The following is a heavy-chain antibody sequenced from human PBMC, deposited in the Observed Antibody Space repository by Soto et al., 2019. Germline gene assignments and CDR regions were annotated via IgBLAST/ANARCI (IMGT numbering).Heavy chain of an antibody. J-gene: IGHJ4*02. D-gene: IGHD3-16*01. CDR1: GGSVSSGSHY. CDR3: ARIRAFDYVWGDEF. V-gene: IGHV4-31*02. Sequence: SETLSLTCTVSGGSVSSGSHYWSWIRQSPGKGLEWIGYIYHSGDTYYHPSLKSRVILSVDTSKNQFSLKLSSVTVADTAMYYCARIRAFDYVWGDEFWGQGTLVTVSS. CDR2: IYHSGDT.